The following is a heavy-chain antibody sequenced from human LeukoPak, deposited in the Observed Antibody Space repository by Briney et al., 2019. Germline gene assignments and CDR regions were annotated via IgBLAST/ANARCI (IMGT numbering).Heavy chain of an antibody. J-gene: IGHJ4*02. CDR2: IHPSGGST. CDR1: GYTFTGYY. D-gene: IGHD4-23*01. CDR3: ARAYGGHFYFDY. Sequence: ASVKVSCKASGYTFTGYYMHWVRQAPGQGLEWMGIIHPSGGSTSYAQQFQGRVTMTRDTSTSTVYMELSSLRYEDRAVYYCARAYGGHFYFDYWGQGTLVTVSS. V-gene: IGHV1-46*01.